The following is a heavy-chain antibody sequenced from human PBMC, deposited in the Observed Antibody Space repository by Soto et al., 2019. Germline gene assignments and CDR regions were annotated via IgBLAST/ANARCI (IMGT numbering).Heavy chain of an antibody. Sequence: QVQLQESGPGLVKPSETLSLTCTVSGGSVSSDSYYWSWIRQPPGKGLEWIGYIYYSGSTNYNPSLKSRVTISVDTSRNPFSLKLSSMTAADTAVYYCARALKIPASGTYDYWGQGTLVTVSS. CDR2: IYYSGST. CDR1: GGSVSSDSYY. D-gene: IGHD6-13*01. V-gene: IGHV4-61*01. J-gene: IGHJ4*02. CDR3: ARALKIPASGTYDY.